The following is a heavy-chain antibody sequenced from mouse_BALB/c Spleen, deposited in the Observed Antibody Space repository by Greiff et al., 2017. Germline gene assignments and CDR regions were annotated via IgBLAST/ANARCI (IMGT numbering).Heavy chain of an antibody. D-gene: IGHD1-1*01. CDR1: GYTFTSYW. V-gene: IGHV1S81*02. J-gene: IGHJ4*01. CDR2: INPSNGRT. CDR3: ARRDYYGSSWYAMDY. Sequence: QVQLQQPGADLVKPGASVKLSCTASGYTFTSYWMHWVKQRPGQGLEWIGEINPSNGRTNYNEKFKSKATLTVDKSSSTVYMQLSSLTSEDSAVYYCARRDYYGSSWYAMDYWGQGTSVTVSS.